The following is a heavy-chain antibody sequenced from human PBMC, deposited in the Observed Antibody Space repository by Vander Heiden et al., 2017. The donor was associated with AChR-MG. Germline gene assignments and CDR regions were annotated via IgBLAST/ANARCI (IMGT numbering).Heavy chain of an antibody. CDR3: ARYSSSWYGKYFQH. CDR2: INHSGST. D-gene: IGHD6-13*01. V-gene: IGHV4-34*01. CDR1: GGSFSGYY. J-gene: IGHJ1*01. Sequence: QVQLQQWGAGLLKPSETLPLPCAVYGGSFSGYYWSWIRQPPGKGLEWIGEINHSGSTNYNPSLKSRVTISVDTSKNQFSLKLSSVTAADTAVYYCARYSSSWYGKYFQHWGQGTLVTVSS.